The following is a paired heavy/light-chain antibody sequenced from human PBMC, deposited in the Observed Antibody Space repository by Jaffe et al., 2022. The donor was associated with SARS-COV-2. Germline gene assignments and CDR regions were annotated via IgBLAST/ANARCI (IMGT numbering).Light chain of an antibody. CDR3: SAWDSSLSARV. J-gene: IGLJ2*01. CDR2: RNN. Sequence: QAGLTQPPSVSRGLRQTATLTCTGNSNNVGNQGAAWLQQHQGHPPKLLSYRNNTRPSGISERFSASRSGNTASLTITGLQPEDEADYYCSAWDSSLSARVFGGGTKLTVL. V-gene: IGLV10-54*04. CDR1: SNNVGNQG.
Heavy chain of an antibody. D-gene: IGHD1-26*01. CDR3: VWVEVGAKDFDC. J-gene: IGHJ4*02. CDR2: SRNKAKSYTT. Sequence: EVQLVESGGGLVQPGGSLRLSCAASGFTFSDHYMDWVRQAPGKGLEWVGRSRNKAKSYTTEYAASVKGRFTISRDDSKNSLYLQMNSLKTEDTAVYYCVWVEVGAKDFDCWGQGTLVTVSS. CDR1: GFTFSDHY. V-gene: IGHV3-72*01.